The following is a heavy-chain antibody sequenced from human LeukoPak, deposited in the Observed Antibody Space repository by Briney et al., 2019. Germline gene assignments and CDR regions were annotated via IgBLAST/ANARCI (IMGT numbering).Heavy chain of an antibody. V-gene: IGHV1-18*01. J-gene: IGHJ4*02. CDR1: GYTFTSYG. CDR2: IGNYNDNT. D-gene: IGHD6-25*01. CDR3: ARDALGRLTVDY. Sequence: ASVKVSCKASGYTFTSYGITWVRQAPGQGLEWMGWIGNYNDNTKYPQRLQGRVTVTTDTSTSTAYMELRSLRSDDTAVYYCARDALGRLTVDYWGQGTLVTVSS.